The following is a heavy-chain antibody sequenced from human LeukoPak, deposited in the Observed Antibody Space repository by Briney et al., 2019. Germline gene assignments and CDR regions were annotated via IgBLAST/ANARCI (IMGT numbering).Heavy chain of an antibody. CDR3: ARRGIAVAGNDY. J-gene: IGHJ4*02. D-gene: IGHD6-19*01. V-gene: IGHV3-20*04. CDR1: GFTFDDYG. Sequence: GRSLRLSCAASGFTFDDYGMSWVRQAPGKGLEWGSGINWNGGSTGYADSVKGRFTISRDNAKISLYLQMNSLRAEDTALYYCARRGIAVAGNDYWGQGTLVTVSS. CDR2: INWNGGST.